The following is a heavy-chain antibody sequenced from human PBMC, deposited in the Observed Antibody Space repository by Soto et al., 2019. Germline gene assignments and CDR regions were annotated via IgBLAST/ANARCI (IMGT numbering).Heavy chain of an antibody. Sequence: PSETLSLTCTVSGGSISSYYWSWIRQPPGKGLEWIGYMYYSGSTNYNPSLKSRVTISVDTSKNQFSLKLSSVTAADTAVYYCARAYGGNCFEDWGQGTLVTVSS. D-gene: IGHD2-15*01. V-gene: IGHV4-59*01. CDR3: ARAYGGNCFED. J-gene: IGHJ4*02. CDR2: MYYSGST. CDR1: GGSISSYY.